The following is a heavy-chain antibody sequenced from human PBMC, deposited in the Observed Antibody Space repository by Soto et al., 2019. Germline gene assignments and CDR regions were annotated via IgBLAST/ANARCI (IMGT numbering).Heavy chain of an antibody. J-gene: IGHJ2*01. CDR3: AKDRLQGYSYGPGYFDL. CDR1: GFTFDDYA. Sequence: EVQLVESGGGLVQPGRSLRLSCAASGFTFDDYAMHWVRQAPGKGLEWVSGISCDSGSIGYADSVKGRFTISRDNAKNSLYLQMNSLRAEDTALYYCAKDRLQGYSYGPGYFDLWGRGTLVTVSS. D-gene: IGHD5-18*01. CDR2: ISCDSGSI. V-gene: IGHV3-9*01.